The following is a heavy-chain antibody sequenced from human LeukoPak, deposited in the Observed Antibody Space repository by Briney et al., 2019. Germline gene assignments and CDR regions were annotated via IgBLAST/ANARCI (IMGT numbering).Heavy chain of an antibody. V-gene: IGHV4-31*03. CDR1: GGSISSGGYY. J-gene: IGHJ5*02. D-gene: IGHD6-6*01. CDR2: IYYSGST. Sequence: SETLSLTCTVSGGSISSGGYYWSWIRQHPGKGLEWIGYIYYSGSTYYNPSLKSRVTISVDTSKNQFSLKLSSVTAADTAVYYCARELAARRLVWFDPWGQGTLVTVSS. CDR3: ARELAARRLVWFDP.